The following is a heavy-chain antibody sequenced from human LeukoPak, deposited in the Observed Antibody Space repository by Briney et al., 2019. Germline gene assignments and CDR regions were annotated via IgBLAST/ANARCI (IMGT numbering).Heavy chain of an antibody. J-gene: IGHJ5*02. CDR1: GGSISSYY. D-gene: IGHD1-1*01. V-gene: IGHV4-59*08. Sequence: SGTLSLACTVSGGSISSYYWSWIRQPPGKGLEWIGYIYYSGSTNYNPSLKSRVTISVDTSKNQFSLKLSSVTAADTAVYYCARLAHELERRRWFDPWGQGTLVTVSS. CDR2: IYYSGST. CDR3: ARLAHELERRRWFDP.